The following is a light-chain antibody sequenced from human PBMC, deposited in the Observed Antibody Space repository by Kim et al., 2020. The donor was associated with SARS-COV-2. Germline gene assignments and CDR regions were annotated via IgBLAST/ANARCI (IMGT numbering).Light chain of an antibody. CDR1: QSVSSN. V-gene: IGKV3-15*01. CDR3: QQYNNPHT. Sequence: EIVMTQSPATLSVSPGERATLSCRASQSVSSNLAWYQQKPGQAPRLLIYGASTRATGIPARFSGSGSGTEFTLTISSLQSEDFAVYYCQQYNNPHTFGQETKLEI. CDR2: GAS. J-gene: IGKJ2*01.